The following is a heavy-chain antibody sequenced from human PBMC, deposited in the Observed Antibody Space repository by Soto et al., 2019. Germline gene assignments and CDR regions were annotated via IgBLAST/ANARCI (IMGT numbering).Heavy chain of an antibody. J-gene: IGHJ4*01. CDR1: GYTFTTYG. V-gene: IGHV1-18*04. CDR3: ARVVKAGDYGDYGRYYFDY. CDR2: ISAYRGNT. Sequence: QVQLVQSGVEVKKPGASVKVSCKASGYTFTTYGITWVRQAPGQGLEWMGWISAYRGNTNYAQKLQGRLAVTTDTSANTACMDLRGLRSDDPAVYYCARVVKAGDYGDYGRYYFDYWGHGTLVTVSS. D-gene: IGHD4-17*01.